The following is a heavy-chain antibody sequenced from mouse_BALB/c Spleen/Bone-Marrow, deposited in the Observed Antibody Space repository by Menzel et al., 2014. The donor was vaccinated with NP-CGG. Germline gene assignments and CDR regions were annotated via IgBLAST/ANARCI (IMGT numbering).Heavy chain of an antibody. CDR2: IWAGGST. V-gene: IGHV2-9*02. J-gene: IGHJ3*01. CDR3: ARDRGDYVFAY. CDR1: GFSLXSYG. D-gene: IGHD2-4*01. Sequence: VQLVESGPGLVAPSQSLSITCIVSGFSLXSYGVHWVRQPPGKGLEWLGVIWAGGSTNYNSALMSRLSISKDNSKSXVFLKMNSLQTDDTAMYYCARDRGDYVFAYWGQGTLVTVSA.